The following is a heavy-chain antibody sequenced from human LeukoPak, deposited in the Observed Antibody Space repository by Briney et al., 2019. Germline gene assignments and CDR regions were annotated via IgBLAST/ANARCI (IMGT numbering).Heavy chain of an antibody. CDR1: GFTFSSYA. Sequence: GGSLRLSCAASGFTFSSYAMSWVRQAPGKGLEWVSAISGSGGSTYYADSVKGRFTISRDNSKNTLYLQMNGLRAEDTAVYYCAKDRLFLDAFDIWGQGTMVTVSS. J-gene: IGHJ3*02. CDR2: ISGSGGST. V-gene: IGHV3-23*01. CDR3: AKDRLFLDAFDI. D-gene: IGHD2-21*02.